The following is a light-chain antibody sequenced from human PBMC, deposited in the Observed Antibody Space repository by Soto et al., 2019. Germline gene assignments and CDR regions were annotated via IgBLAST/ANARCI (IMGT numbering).Light chain of an antibody. CDR3: QQYYSTPWT. V-gene: IGKV4-1*01. CDR2: WAS. CDR1: QNVLYSSNKNY. Sequence: DIVMTQSPDSLAVSLGERATINCTSSQNVLYSSNKNYLAWFQQKPGQPPKLLIYWASTRESGVPDRFSGSGSGTEFPLTISSLQAEDVAVYYCQQYYSTPWTFGQGTKVEIK. J-gene: IGKJ1*01.